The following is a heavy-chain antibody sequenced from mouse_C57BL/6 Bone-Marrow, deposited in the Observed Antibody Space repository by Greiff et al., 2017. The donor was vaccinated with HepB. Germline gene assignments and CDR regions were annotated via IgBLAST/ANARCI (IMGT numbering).Heavy chain of an antibody. V-gene: IGHV1-53*01. D-gene: IGHD2-2*01. Sequence: QVQLQQPGTELVKPGASVKLSCKASGYTFTSYWMHWVKQRPGQGLEWIGNINPSNGGTNYNEKFKSKATLTVDKSSSTAYMQLSSLTSEDSAVYHCAREEASTMVTRDYWGQGTTLTVSS. CDR2: INPSNGGT. CDR3: AREEASTMVTRDY. CDR1: GYTFTSYW. J-gene: IGHJ2*01.